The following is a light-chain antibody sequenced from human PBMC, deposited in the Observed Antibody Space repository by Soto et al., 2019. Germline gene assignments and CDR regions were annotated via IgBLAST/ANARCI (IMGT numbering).Light chain of an antibody. Sequence: PGARATLSFPGIRSLTNNSVAWYQQKPGQAPRLLIYGASTRATGIPARFSGSGSGTDFTLTISRLLPEDFATYYCQQSYSTPFTFGQGTRLEIK. V-gene: IGKV3D-7*01. J-gene: IGKJ5*01. CDR1: RSLTNNS. CDR2: GAS. CDR3: QQSYSTPFT.